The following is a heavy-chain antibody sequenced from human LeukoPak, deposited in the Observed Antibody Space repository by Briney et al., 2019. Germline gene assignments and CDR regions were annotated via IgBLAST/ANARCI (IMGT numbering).Heavy chain of an antibody. CDR2: IYHSGST. J-gene: IGHJ5*02. CDR1: GDSISSHY. CDR3: ASHTMVRGVTRGWFDP. D-gene: IGHD3-10*01. V-gene: IGHV4-59*07. Sequence: SDTLSLTCNVSGDSISSHYWNWIRQPPGKGLEWIGYIYHSGSTYYNPSLKSRVTISVDRSKNQFSLKLSSVTAADTAVYYCASHTMVRGVTRGWFDPWGQGTLVTVSS.